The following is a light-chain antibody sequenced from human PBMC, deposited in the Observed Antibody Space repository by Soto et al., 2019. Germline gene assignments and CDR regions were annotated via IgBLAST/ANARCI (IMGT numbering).Light chain of an antibody. J-gene: IGKJ1*01. V-gene: IGKV3-15*01. CDR1: QSVSSS. CDR3: QQYIDWPPGT. CDR2: DTS. Sequence: EIVVTQSPATLSVSPGERVTLSCRASQSVSSSFAWYQQRPGQAPRLLIYDTSTRAAGISARFSGSGSGTGFTLTISSLQSEEFAVYYCQQYIDWPPGTFGQGTAVEIK.